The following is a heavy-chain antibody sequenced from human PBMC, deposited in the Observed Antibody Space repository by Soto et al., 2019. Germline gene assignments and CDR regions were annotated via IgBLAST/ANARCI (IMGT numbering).Heavy chain of an antibody. V-gene: IGHV3-30*18. Sequence: GGSLRLSCAASGFTFSSYGMHWVRQAPGRGLEWVAVISYDGSNNYYADSVKGRFTISRDNSKNTLYLQMNSLRAEDTAVYYCAKEARTPAAIGEYYHYYGMDVWGQGTTVTVSS. CDR3: AKEARTPAAIGEYYHYYGMDV. CDR1: GFTFSSYG. J-gene: IGHJ6*02. CDR2: ISYDGSNN. D-gene: IGHD2-2*02.